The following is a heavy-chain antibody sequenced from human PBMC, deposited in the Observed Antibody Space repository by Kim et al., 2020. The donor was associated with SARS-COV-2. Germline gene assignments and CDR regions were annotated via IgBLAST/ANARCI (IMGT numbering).Heavy chain of an antibody. V-gene: IGHV3-48*04. Sequence: GGSLRLSCAASGFTFSSYSMNWVRQAPGKGLEWVSYISSSSSTIYYADSVKGRFTISRDNAKNSLYLQMNSLRAEDTAVYYCARAPYTPRTWIQLWFFDYWGQGALVTVSS. CDR2: ISSSSSTI. CDR1: GFTFSSYS. D-gene: IGHD5-18*01. J-gene: IGHJ4*02. CDR3: ARAPYTPRTWIQLWFFDY.